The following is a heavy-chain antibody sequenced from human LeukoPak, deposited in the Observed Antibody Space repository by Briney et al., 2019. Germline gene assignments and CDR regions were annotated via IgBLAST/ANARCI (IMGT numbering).Heavy chain of an antibody. J-gene: IGHJ4*02. Sequence: PGGSLRLSCTASGFTFGDFVMSWVRQAPGKGLEWVSFIRSTTYDETTEYAASVQGRFTISRDDFRGIAYLQMNSLKTEDTAVYYRARGCGGDCAAFDNWGQGTLVTVSS. CDR3: ARGCGGDCAAFDN. CDR2: IRSTTYDETT. V-gene: IGHV3-49*04. D-gene: IGHD2-21*02. CDR1: GFTFGDFV.